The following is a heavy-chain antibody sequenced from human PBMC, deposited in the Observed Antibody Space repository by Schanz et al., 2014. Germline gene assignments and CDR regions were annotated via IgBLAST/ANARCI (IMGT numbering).Heavy chain of an antibody. CDR2: ISGSGGST. CDR1: GFTFNSYA. V-gene: IGHV3-23*04. CDR3: AKARRKSNCSGGRCFHYSYYGMDV. D-gene: IGHD2-15*01. J-gene: IGHJ6*02. Sequence: EEQLVESGGGLVQPGGSLRLSCAASGFTFNSYAMTWVRQAPGKGLEWVSAISGSGGSTYYADSVKGRFTISRDNSKNTLYLQMNSLRAEDTAVYYCAKARRKSNCSGGRCFHYSYYGMDVWGQGTTVTVSS.